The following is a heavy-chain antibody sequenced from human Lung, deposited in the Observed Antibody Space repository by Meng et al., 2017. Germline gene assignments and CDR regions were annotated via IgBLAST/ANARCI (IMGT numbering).Heavy chain of an antibody. J-gene: IGHJ4*02. CDR3: VRRTYSSGWYFDY. V-gene: IGHV4-34*02. D-gene: IGHD6-19*01. Sequence: QVQLTPEGAGLLKPSETLYLTCAVYGGSFSGYYWSWIRQPPGKGLEWIGEIIDSGSTNYNPSLKSRVTISVDTSKNQFSLRVTSVTAADRAVYYCVRRTYSSGWYFDYWGQGTLVTVSS. CDR2: IIDSGST. CDR1: GGSFSGYY.